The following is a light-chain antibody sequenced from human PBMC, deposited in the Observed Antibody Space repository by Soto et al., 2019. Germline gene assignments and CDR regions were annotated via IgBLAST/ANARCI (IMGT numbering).Light chain of an antibody. V-gene: IGKV3-15*01. J-gene: IGKJ5*01. CDR1: QSVSSN. CDR2: GAS. Sequence: EIVATQSPATLSVSPGARAPLSCMASQSVSSNLAWYQQKPGQAPRLLIYGASTRATGIPARFSGSGSGTEFTLTISSLQSEDFAVYYCQQYNNWPPVTVGQGTRLEIK. CDR3: QQYNNWPPVT.